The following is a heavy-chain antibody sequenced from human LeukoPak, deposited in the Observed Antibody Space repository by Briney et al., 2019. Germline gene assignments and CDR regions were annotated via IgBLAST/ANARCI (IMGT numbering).Heavy chain of an antibody. V-gene: IGHV3-11*01. CDR1: GFTFSDYY. J-gene: IGHJ4*02. CDR3: AKEPHWELRGRPGSY. D-gene: IGHD1-26*01. CDR2: ISSSGSTI. Sequence: PGGSLRLSCAASGFTFSDYYMSWIRQAPGKGLEWVSYISSSGSTIYYADSVKGRFTISRDNSKNTLYLQMNSLRAEDTAVYYCAKEPHWELRGRPGSYWGQGTLVTVSS.